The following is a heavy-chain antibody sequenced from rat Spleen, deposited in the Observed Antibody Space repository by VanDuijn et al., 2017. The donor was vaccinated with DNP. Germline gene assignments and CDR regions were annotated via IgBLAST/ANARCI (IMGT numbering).Heavy chain of an antibody. CDR1: GFTXSSYW. CDR2: ISYDGSST. CDR3: XXEAXXX. Sequence: EVQLVESGGGLVQPGNSLKLSCAASGFTXSSYWMFWVRQAPKKGLEWVATISYDGSSTYDRDXVKGRFTISRDNSKSTLYLXXESLRSEDTATYYXXXEAXXXWGQGVXXTV. V-gene: IGHV5S10*01. J-gene: IGHJ2*01.